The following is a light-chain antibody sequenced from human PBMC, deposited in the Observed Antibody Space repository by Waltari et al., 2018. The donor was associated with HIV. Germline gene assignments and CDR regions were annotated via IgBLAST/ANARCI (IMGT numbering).Light chain of an antibody. J-gene: IGLJ2*01. CDR2: RNN. CDR3: AAWDDSLL. V-gene: IGLV1-47*01. Sequence: QSVLTQPPSVSGAPGQRVTISCTGNRSNIGRKYVYWYQQLPGTAPKLLIYRNNQRPSGVPDRFSGSKSGTSASLAISGLRSEDEADYYCAAWDDSLLFGGGTKLTVL. CDR1: RSNIGRKY.